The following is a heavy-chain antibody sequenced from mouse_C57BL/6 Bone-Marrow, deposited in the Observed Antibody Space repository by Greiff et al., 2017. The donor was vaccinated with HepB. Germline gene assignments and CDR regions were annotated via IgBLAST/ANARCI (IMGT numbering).Heavy chain of an antibody. CDR3: ARWGYYYGSSYAWFAY. J-gene: IGHJ3*01. CDR2: IYPGGGYT. Sequence: VQLQQSGAELVRPGTSVKMSCKASGYTFTNYWIGWAKQRPGHGLEWIGDIYPGGGYTNYNEKFKGKATLTADKSSSTAYMQFSSLTSEDSAIYYCARWGYYYGSSYAWFAYWGQGTLVTVSA. D-gene: IGHD1-1*01. CDR1: GYTFTNYW. V-gene: IGHV1-63*01.